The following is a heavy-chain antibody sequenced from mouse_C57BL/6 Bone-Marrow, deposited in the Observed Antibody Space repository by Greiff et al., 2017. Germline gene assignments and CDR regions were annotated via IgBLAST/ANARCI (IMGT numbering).Heavy chain of an antibody. D-gene: IGHD1-1*01. Sequence: QVQLQQSGPELVKPGASVKISCKASGYAFSSSWMNWVKQRPGKGLEWIGRIYPGDGDTNYNGKFKGKATLTADKSSSTAYMQLSSLTSEDSAVYFCAREPIYYCGSTLFDYWGQGTTLTVSS. J-gene: IGHJ2*01. CDR1: GYAFSSSW. CDR2: IYPGDGDT. CDR3: AREPIYYCGSTLFDY. V-gene: IGHV1-82*01.